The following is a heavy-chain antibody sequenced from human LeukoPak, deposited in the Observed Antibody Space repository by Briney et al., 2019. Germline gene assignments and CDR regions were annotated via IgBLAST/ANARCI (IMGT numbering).Heavy chain of an antibody. CDR2: ISNDGSST. Sequence: PGGSLRLSCAVSGFTLSSYWMHWVRQTPGKGLVWVSRISNDGSSTNYADPVKGRFTISRDNAKNTLYLQMNSLRAEDTAVYYCVRQYTYGYYFDYWGQGTLVTVSS. V-gene: IGHV3-74*01. J-gene: IGHJ4*02. CDR1: GFTLSSYW. CDR3: VRQYTYGYYFDY. D-gene: IGHD5-18*01.